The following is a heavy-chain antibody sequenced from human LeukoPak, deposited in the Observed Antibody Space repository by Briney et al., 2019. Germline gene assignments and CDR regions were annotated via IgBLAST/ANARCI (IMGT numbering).Heavy chain of an antibody. V-gene: IGHV3-7*01. CDR1: GFTFSSYW. D-gene: IGHD6-13*01. Sequence: GGSLRLSCAASGFTFSSYWMSWVRQAPGKGLEWVANIKQDGSEEYYVDSVKGRFTISRDNAKNSLYLQMNSLRAEDTAVYYCARDLAAAGTVAAFDIWGQGTMVTVSS. J-gene: IGHJ3*02. CDR2: IKQDGSEE. CDR3: ARDLAAAGTVAAFDI.